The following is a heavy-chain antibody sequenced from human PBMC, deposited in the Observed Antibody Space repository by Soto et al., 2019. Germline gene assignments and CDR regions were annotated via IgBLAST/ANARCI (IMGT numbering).Heavy chain of an antibody. J-gene: IGHJ6*02. V-gene: IGHV5-51*01. CDR3: ATTYYDFWSGHYYYYGMDV. CDR2: IYPGDSDT. Sequence: PGESLKISCKGSGYSFTSYWIGWVRQMPGKGLEWMGIIYPGDSDTRYSPSFQGQATISADKSISTAYLQWSSLKASDTAMYYCATTYYDFWSGHYYYYGMDVWGQGTTVTVSS. CDR1: GYSFTSYW. D-gene: IGHD3-3*01.